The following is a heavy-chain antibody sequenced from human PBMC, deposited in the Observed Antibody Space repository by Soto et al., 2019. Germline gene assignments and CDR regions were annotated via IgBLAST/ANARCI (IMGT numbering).Heavy chain of an antibody. CDR1: GDSFNDYY. D-gene: IGHD5-12*01. J-gene: IGHJ6*03. V-gene: IGHV1-2*04. CDR2: INPNGGGT. CDR3: ARESGGATATLDYYYFYMDV. Sequence: QVQLVQSGAEVRKPGASVTVSCRSSGDSFNDYYIHWVRQAPGQGFEWMGWINPNGGGTKYAQKFQGWVSMTRDTSIRTVYMQLSSLRSDDTAVYYCARESGGATATLDYYYFYMDVWGTGTTVTVSS.